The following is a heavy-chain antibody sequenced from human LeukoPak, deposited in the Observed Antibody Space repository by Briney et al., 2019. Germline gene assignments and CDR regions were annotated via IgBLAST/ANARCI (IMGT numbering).Heavy chain of an antibody. CDR1: GGSISSGGYY. Sequence: PSETLSLTCAVSGGSISSGGYYWSWIRQHPGKGLEWIGYIYYSGSTNYNPSLKSRVTISVDTSKSQFSLKLSSVTAADTAVYYCARIYSSSPTWFDPWGQGTLVTVSS. CDR2: IYYSGST. D-gene: IGHD6-13*01. V-gene: IGHV4-31*11. J-gene: IGHJ5*02. CDR3: ARIYSSSPTWFDP.